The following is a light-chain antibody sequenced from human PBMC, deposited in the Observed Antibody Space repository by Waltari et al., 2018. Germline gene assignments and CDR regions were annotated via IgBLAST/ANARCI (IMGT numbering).Light chain of an antibody. CDR2: WAS. J-gene: IGKJ1*01. Sequence: DIVMTQSPDSLAVSLGERATINCKSSQSVLYRSNNQNYLAWYQQKPGQPPKLLIYWASIRESGGPDRFSGSGSGTDFTLTISGLQAEDVAVYYCHQYYNLPWTFGQGTKVEIK. V-gene: IGKV4-1*01. CDR1: QSVLYRSNNQNY. CDR3: HQYYNLPWT.